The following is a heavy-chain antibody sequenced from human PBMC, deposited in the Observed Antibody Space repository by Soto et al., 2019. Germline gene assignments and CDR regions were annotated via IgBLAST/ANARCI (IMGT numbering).Heavy chain of an antibody. CDR2: SYYSGTS. CDR3: TRRYNWNDYYFDP. Sequence: SETLSLTCTVSGGSIRVRSYYWTWIRQTPGKGLEWVGSSYYSGTSYFNPALKGRVTISVDTSTNQFSLRLTSVTAADTAVYYCTRRYNWNDYYFDPWGQGTLVTVS. CDR1: GGSIRVRSYY. D-gene: IGHD1-20*01. J-gene: IGHJ5*02. V-gene: IGHV4-39*01.